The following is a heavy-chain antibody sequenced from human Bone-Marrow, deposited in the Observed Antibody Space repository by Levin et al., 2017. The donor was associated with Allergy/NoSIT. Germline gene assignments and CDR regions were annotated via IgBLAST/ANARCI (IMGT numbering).Heavy chain of an antibody. CDR2: MYDSGTT. CDR3: ARAAGGVRGFWYFDV. J-gene: IGHJ2*01. D-gene: IGHD3-16*01. Sequence: PSETLSLTCDVSGVSVNSDSYLWSWVRQTPGKALEWIGNMYDSGTTKYSSSLRSRLTLSMDTSRNLLSLRLTSMTAADTAVYYCARAAGGVRGFWYFDVWGRGTLVTVSS. CDR1: GVSVNSDSYL. V-gene: IGHV4-61*01.